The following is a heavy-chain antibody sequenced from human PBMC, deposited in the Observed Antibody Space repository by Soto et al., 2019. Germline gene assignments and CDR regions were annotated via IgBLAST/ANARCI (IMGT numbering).Heavy chain of an antibody. CDR1: GYTFTSHG. D-gene: IGHD1-26*01. V-gene: IGHV1-18*01. Sequence: QLQLVQSGGEVKTPGASVKVSCTTSGYTFTSHGISWVRQAPGQGLEWMGWISTYNGKTDYAQTFQGRVTMTADTRTSTVYMEVSSLRSDDTAVYYCARLLTEGATYREDAFDMWGQGTKVTVSS. CDR3: ARLLTEGATYREDAFDM. CDR2: ISTYNGKT. J-gene: IGHJ3*02.